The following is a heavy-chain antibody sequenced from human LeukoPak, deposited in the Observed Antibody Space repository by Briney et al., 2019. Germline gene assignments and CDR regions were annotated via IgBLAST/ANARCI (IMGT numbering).Heavy chain of an antibody. V-gene: IGHV3-48*01. Sequence: PGGSLRLSCAASGFTFSSYSMNWVRQARGKGLEWVSYISSSSSTIYYADSVKGRFTISRDNAKNSLYLQMNSLRAEDTAVYYCARERMASWFDPWGQGTLVTVSS. CDR2: ISSSSSTI. CDR3: ARERMASWFDP. CDR1: GFTFSSYS. D-gene: IGHD5-24*01. J-gene: IGHJ5*02.